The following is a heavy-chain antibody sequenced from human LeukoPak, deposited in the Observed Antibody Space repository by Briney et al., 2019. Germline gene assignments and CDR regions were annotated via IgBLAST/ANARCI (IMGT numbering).Heavy chain of an antibody. CDR3: ARGVSGWYFWFDP. V-gene: IGHV4-34*01. Sequence: PSETLSLTCAVYGGSFSGYYWSWIRQPPGKGLEWIGETNHSGSTNYNPSLKSRVTISVDTSKNQFSLKLSSVTAADTAVYYCARGVSGWYFWFDPWGQGTLVTASS. D-gene: IGHD6-19*01. CDR1: GGSFSGYY. J-gene: IGHJ5*02. CDR2: TNHSGST.